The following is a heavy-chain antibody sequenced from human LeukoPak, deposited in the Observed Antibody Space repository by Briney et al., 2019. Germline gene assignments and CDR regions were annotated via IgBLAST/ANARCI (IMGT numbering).Heavy chain of an antibody. V-gene: IGHV1-2*02. Sequence: ASVKVSCKASGYTFTDYFLHWVRQAPGQGLEWMGWLNPYSGATNYAQKFQGRVTMTRDTSISTAYMELSRLRSDDTAVYYCASGYYDSSGYYYGFDYWGQGTLVTVSS. CDR2: LNPYSGAT. D-gene: IGHD3-22*01. J-gene: IGHJ4*02. CDR1: GYTFTDYF. CDR3: ASGYYDSSGYYYGFDY.